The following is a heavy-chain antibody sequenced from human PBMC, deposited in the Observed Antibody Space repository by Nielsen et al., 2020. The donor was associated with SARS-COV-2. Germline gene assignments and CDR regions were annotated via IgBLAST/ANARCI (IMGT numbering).Heavy chain of an antibody. CDR2: VSGDSAATT. D-gene: IGHD6-13*01. CDR1: GYTFSAYA. Sequence: GESLKISCEASGYTFSAYAMIWVRQAAGKGLEWVSAVSGDSAATTYYPDSVKGRFIISRDNSKNSLYLQMNSLRAEDTALYYCAKIAAAGTASYWGQGTLVTVSS. J-gene: IGHJ4*02. V-gene: IGHV3-23*01. CDR3: AKIAAAGTASY.